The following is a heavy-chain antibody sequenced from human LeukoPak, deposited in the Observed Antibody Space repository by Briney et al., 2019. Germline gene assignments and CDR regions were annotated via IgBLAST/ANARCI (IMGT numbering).Heavy chain of an antibody. J-gene: IGHJ6*03. CDR3: AREEVVFGDFGVFGYYYMDV. D-gene: IGHD4-17*01. V-gene: IGHV1-2*06. CDR1: GYTFTGYY. CDR2: INPNSGGT. Sequence: ASVKVSCKASGYTFTGYYMHWVRQAPGQGLEWMGRINPNSGGTNYAQKFQGRVTMTRDTSISTAYMELSRLRSDDTAVYYCAREEVVFGDFGVFGYYYMDVWGKGTTVTVSS.